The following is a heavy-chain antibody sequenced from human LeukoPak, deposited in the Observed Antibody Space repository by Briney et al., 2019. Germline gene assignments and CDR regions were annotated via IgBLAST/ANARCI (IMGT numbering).Heavy chain of an antibody. CDR1: GFTFSSYE. V-gene: IGHV3-48*03. Sequence: GGXXRLSCAASGFTFSSYEMNWVRQAPGKGLEWVSYISSSGSTIYYADSVKGGLTISRDKAKNSLYLQMNSLRAEDTAVYYCARDVAALRANWFDPWGQGTLVTVSS. CDR3: ARDVAALRANWFDP. J-gene: IGHJ5*02. D-gene: IGHD6-6*01. CDR2: ISSSGSTI.